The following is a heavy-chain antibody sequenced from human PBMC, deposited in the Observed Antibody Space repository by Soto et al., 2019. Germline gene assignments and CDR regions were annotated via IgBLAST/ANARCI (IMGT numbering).Heavy chain of an antibody. Sequence: GSGPTLVNPTQTLTLTCTFSGFSLSTSGVGVGWIRQPPGKALEWLALIYWNDDKRYSPSLKSRLTITKDTSKNQVVLTMTNMDPVDTATYYCAHHYYDIGVGSTSVDYWGQGTLVTVSS. D-gene: IGHD3-22*01. CDR1: GFSLSTSGVG. CDR2: IYWNDDK. J-gene: IGHJ4*02. V-gene: IGHV2-5*01. CDR3: AHHYYDIGVGSTSVDY.